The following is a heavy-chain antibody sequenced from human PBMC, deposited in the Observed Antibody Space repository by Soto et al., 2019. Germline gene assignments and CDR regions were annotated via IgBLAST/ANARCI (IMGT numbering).Heavy chain of an antibody. J-gene: IGHJ4*02. V-gene: IGHV3-23*01. CDR3: AKLIVSAGSGWDS. CDR2: IANSGGTT. CDR1: GFPVSSYA. Sequence: GGSLRLSCAASGFPVSSYAMTWVRQAPGKGLEWVSGIANSGGTTFYADSVRGRFTISRDNSKNTLYLQMNNLRAEDTAIYYCAKLIVSAGSGWDSWGQVTLVTVCS. D-gene: IGHD6-19*01.